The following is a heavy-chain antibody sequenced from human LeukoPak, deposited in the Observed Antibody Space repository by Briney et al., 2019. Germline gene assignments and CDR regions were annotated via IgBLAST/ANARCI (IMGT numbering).Heavy chain of an antibody. Sequence: ASVKVSCKASGYTFTSYGLSWVRQAPGQGLEWMGWINTYNGNTDYAQKAQGRVTMTTDTSTSTAYMELRSLGSDDTAVYYCARGKFGELLLDCWGQGTLVTVSS. J-gene: IGHJ4*02. V-gene: IGHV1-18*01. CDR1: GYTFTSYG. CDR2: INTYNGNT. D-gene: IGHD3-10*01. CDR3: ARGKFGELLLDC.